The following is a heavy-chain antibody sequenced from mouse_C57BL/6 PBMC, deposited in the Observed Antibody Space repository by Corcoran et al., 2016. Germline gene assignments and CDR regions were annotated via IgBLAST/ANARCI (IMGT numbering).Heavy chain of an antibody. Sequence: QVQLQQSGPELVKPGASVKISCKASGYSFTSYYIHWVKQRPGQGLEWIGWIYPGSGNTKYNEKFKGKATLTADTSSSTAYMQLSSLTSEDSAVYYCVRGGYYGSRRSLAMDYWGQGTSVTVSS. J-gene: IGHJ4*01. CDR2: IYPGSGNT. CDR1: GYSFTSYY. V-gene: IGHV1-66*01. CDR3: VRGGYYGSRRSLAMDY. D-gene: IGHD1-1*01.